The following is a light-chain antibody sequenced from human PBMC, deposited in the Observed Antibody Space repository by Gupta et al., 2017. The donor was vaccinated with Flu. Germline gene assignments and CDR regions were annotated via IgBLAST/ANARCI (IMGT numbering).Light chain of an antibody. V-gene: IGLV1-44*01. J-gene: IGLJ3*02. CDR3: EAWDDSLNGPV. CDR2: SNN. Sequence: SLLTQPPSASGTPGQRVTITSTGSRYNIGSKTVNWYQQIPGTAPELVIDSNNQRPSGVPDRFSGSKSGTSASLAISGVQSEDEADYYCEAWDDSLNGPVFGGGTKLTVL. CDR1: RYNIGSKT.